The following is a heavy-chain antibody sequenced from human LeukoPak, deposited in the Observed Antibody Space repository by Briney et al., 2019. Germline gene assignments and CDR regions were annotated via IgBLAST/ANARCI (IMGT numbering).Heavy chain of an antibody. CDR2: IWYDGSNK. V-gene: IGHV3-33*06. CDR3: AKDLDQLRFVVVTSMYSCAMDV. J-gene: IGHJ6*02. CDR1: GFTFSSYG. Sequence: GGSLRLSCAASGFTFSSYGMHWVRQAPGKGLEWVAVIWYDGSNKYYADSVKGRFTISRDNSKNTLYLQMNSLRAEDTAVYYCAKDLDQLRFVVVTSMYSCAMDVWGQGTTVTVSS. D-gene: IGHD2-21*02.